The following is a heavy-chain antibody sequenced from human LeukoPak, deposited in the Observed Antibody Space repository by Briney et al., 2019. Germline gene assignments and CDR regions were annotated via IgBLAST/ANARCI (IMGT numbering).Heavy chain of an antibody. J-gene: IGHJ4*02. D-gene: IGHD6-13*01. Sequence: GGSLRLSCVASGFIFSSYAMHWVRQAPGRGLEWVAIVSYDGSNKYYADSVKGRFTISRDNSKNTLYLQMNSLRAEDTAVYYCARDSLSSWRGDYFDYWGQGTLVTVSS. CDR1: GFIFSSYA. V-gene: IGHV3-30-3*01. CDR2: VSYDGSNK. CDR3: ARDSLSSWRGDYFDY.